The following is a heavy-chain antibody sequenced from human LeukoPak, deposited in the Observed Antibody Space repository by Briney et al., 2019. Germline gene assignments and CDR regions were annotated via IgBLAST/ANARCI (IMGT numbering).Heavy chain of an antibody. D-gene: IGHD4-17*01. J-gene: IGHJ4*02. Sequence: ASVKVSCKASGYTFTGYNMHWVRQVPGQGLEWMGWINPNSGDTNYAQNFQGRVTMTRDTSISTAYMELNRLRSDDTAVYYCAIVGEALDYWGQGTLVIVSS. CDR1: GYTFTGYN. CDR2: INPNSGDT. CDR3: AIVGEALDY. V-gene: IGHV1-2*02.